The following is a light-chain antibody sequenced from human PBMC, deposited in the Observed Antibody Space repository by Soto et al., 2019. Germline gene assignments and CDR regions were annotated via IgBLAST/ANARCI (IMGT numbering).Light chain of an antibody. V-gene: IGKV1-27*01. CDR1: QDIRDF. CDR2: GAS. CDR3: QKYHSAPPT. J-gene: IGKJ1*01. Sequence: GDRVTISCRASQDIRDFVAWYQRKPGTVPRLLIFGASTLQSGVPSRFSGSGSGTEFTLSISNLQPEDVGTFYCQKYHSAPPTFGHGTRVEIK.